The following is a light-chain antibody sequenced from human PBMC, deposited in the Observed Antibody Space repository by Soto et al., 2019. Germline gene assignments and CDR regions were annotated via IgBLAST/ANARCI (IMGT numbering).Light chain of an antibody. CDR1: QSVSSSY. J-gene: IGKJ1*01. CDR3: QQYGSSPWT. Sequence: EIVLTQSPGTLSLSPGERATLSCRASQSVSSSYLAWYQQKPGQAPRLLIYGASSRATGIQDRFSGSGSGTDFTLNISRLEREDFAVYYCQQYGSSPWTFGQGIKVEIK. CDR2: GAS. V-gene: IGKV3-20*01.